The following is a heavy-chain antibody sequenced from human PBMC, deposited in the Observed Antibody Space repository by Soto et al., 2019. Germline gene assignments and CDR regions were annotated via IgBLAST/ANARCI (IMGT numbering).Heavy chain of an antibody. D-gene: IGHD2-15*01. CDR1: GFSLSSTRMA. CDR3: AHIVVSGLGYYFDY. CDR2: IYWDDDK. J-gene: IGHJ4*02. V-gene: IGHV2-5*02. Sequence: VSGPTLVNPTQTLTLTCTFSGFSLSSTRMAVGWIRQPPGKALEWLALIYWDDDKRYSPFLKSRLTITKDTSKNQVVLTMSNMDPVDTARYYCAHIVVSGLGYYFDYSGQGTLVTVSS.